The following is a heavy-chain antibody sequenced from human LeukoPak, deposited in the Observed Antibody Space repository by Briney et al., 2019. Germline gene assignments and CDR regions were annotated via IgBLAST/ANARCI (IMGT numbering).Heavy chain of an antibody. J-gene: IGHJ4*02. CDR2: IRYDGSNK. Sequence: GGSLRLSCAASGFTFSSYGMHWVRQAPGKGLEWVAFIRYDGSNKYYADSVKGRFTISRDNSKNTLYLQMNSLRAEDTAVYYCAKDDYDYVWGSYRYSQLPGTFDYWGQGTLVTVSS. V-gene: IGHV3-30*02. CDR3: AKDDYDYVWGSYRYSQLPGTFDY. CDR1: GFTFSSYG. D-gene: IGHD3-16*02.